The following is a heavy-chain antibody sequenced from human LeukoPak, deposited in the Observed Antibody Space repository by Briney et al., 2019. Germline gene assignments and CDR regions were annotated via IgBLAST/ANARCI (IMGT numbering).Heavy chain of an antibody. CDR3: ARDPVEIATTEFDY. CDR1: GGSISSYY. J-gene: IGHJ4*02. V-gene: IGHV4-59*01. Sequence: SETLSLTCTVSGGSISSYYWSWIRQPPGKGLEWIAYIHYSGRTNYNPSLKSRVTISVDTSKNQFSLKVSSVTAADTAVYYCARDPVEIATTEFDYWGQGTLVTVSS. CDR2: IHYSGRT. D-gene: IGHD5-24*01.